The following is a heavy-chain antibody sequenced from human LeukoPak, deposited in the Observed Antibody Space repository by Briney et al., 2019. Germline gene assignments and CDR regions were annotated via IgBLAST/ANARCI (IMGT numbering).Heavy chain of an antibody. D-gene: IGHD3-22*01. Sequence: PSETLSLTCTVSGGSISSYYWSWIRQPPGKGLEWIGYIYYSRSTNYNPSLKSRVIISVDTSKNQFSLKLSSVTAADTAVYYCAREIRYYYESSGYSYGMDAWGQGTTVTVSS. J-gene: IGHJ6*02. CDR1: GGSISSYY. CDR2: IYYSRST. CDR3: AREIRYYYESSGYSYGMDA. V-gene: IGHV4-59*01.